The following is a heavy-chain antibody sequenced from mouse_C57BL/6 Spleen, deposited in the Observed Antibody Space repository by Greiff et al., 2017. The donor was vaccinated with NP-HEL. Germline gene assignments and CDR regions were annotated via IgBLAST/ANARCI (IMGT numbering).Heavy chain of an antibody. CDR2: IYPGDGDT. V-gene: IGHV1-82*01. D-gene: IGHD2-4*01. CDR3: SSERVDYDEDFAY. CDR1: GYAFSSSW. Sequence: QVQLKQSGAELVKPGASVKLSCKASGYAFSSSWMHWVKQRPGQGLEWIGRIYPGDGDTNYNGKFKGKATLTADKSSSTAYMQLSSLNSEDSAVYFCSSERVDYDEDFAYWGQGTLVTVSA. J-gene: IGHJ3*01.